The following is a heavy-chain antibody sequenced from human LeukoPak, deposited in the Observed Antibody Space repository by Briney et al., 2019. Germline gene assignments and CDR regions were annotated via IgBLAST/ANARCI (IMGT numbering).Heavy chain of an antibody. CDR1: GGSIRSYY. Sequence: NPSETLSLTCTVSGGSIRSYYWSWIRQPPGEGLEWIGNFRYSGNTDYNPSLKSRVTISLDTSKNQFSLNLNSVTAADTAVYYCAATQKWLAFDYWGQGILVTVSS. CDR2: FRYSGNT. D-gene: IGHD6-19*01. V-gene: IGHV4-59*01. CDR3: AATQKWLAFDY. J-gene: IGHJ4*02.